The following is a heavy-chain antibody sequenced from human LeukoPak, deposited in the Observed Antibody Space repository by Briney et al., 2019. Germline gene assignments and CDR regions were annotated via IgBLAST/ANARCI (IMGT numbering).Heavy chain of an antibody. D-gene: IGHD1-14*01. CDR2: VWSDGSNR. CDR1: GFTFNTYG. J-gene: IGHJ4*02. Sequence: GGSLRLSCAASGFTFNTYGMHWVRQPPGKGLEWIAVVWSDGSNRFYADSVEGRFTISRDNSKNTLYLQMNSLRAEDTAVYYCAKSNTESQTTVGNWGQGTLVSVSS. CDR3: AKSNTESQTTVGN. V-gene: IGHV3-33*06.